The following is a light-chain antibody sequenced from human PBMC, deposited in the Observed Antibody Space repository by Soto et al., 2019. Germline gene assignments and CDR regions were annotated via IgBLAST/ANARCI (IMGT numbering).Light chain of an antibody. J-gene: IGLJ1*01. Sequence: QSALTQPASVSGSPGQSITISCTGTSSDVGGYNYVSWYQQHPVKAPKLMIYEVSNRPSWVSNRFSGSKSGNTASLTISGLQAEDEADYYCSSYTSSSIDYVFGTVTNLTVL. V-gene: IGLV2-14*01. CDR3: SSYTSSSIDYV. CDR1: SSDVGGYNY. CDR2: EVS.